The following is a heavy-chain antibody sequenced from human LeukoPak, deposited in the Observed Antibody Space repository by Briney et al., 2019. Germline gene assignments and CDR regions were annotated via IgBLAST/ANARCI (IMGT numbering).Heavy chain of an antibody. V-gene: IGHV4-59*11. D-gene: IGHD7-27*01. CDR2: FSNSGPT. J-gene: IGHJ4*02. CDR1: GDSISSHY. CDR3: ARGSNWGDY. Sequence: SETLSLTCTVSGDSISSHYCSWIRQPPGKGLEWIGYFSNSGPTNQNPSLKSRVTMSVDTSKNQFSLKLSSVTAADTAVYYCARGSNWGDYWGQGTLVTVSS.